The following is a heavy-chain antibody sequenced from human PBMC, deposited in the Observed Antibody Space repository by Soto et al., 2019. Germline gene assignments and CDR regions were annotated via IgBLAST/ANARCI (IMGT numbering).Heavy chain of an antibody. CDR1: GGSISSYY. CDR3: ARVRFLEWFEGRWFDP. J-gene: IGHJ5*02. V-gene: IGHV4-59*01. CDR2: IYYSGST. D-gene: IGHD3-3*01. Sequence: PSETLSLTCTVSGGSISSYYWSWIRQPPGKGLEWIGYIYYSGSTNYNPSLKSRVTISVDTSKNQFSLKLSSVTAADTAVYYCARVRFLEWFEGRWFDPWGQGTLVTVSS.